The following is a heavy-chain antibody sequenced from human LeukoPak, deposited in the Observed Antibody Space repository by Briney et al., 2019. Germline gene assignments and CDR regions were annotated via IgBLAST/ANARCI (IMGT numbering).Heavy chain of an antibody. CDR2: ISGSDANT. CDR1: GLTFSKYA. Sequence: GGSLRLSCAASGLTFSKYAMSWVRQAPGKGLEWVSGISGSDANTYYADSVEGRFTISRDNFNNTLYLQMNRLRAEDTAVYYCAKRGGGVSNFDYWGQGTLVTVSS. D-gene: IGHD3-16*01. J-gene: IGHJ4*02. CDR3: AKRGGGVSNFDY. V-gene: IGHV3-23*01.